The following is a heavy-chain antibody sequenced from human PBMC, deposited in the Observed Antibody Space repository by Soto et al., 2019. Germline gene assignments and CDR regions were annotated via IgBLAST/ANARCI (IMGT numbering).Heavy chain of an antibody. J-gene: IGHJ1*01. CDR2: IYPGDSDT. V-gene: IGHV5-51*01. CDR1: GYSFTSYW. D-gene: IGHD4-17*01. Sequence: GESPKISCKGSGYSFTSYWIGWVRQMPGKGLEWMGIIYPGDSDTRYSPSFQGQVTISADKSISTAYLQWSSLKASDTAMYYCASLSYGDYDYFQHWGQGTLVTVSS. CDR3: ASLSYGDYDYFQH.